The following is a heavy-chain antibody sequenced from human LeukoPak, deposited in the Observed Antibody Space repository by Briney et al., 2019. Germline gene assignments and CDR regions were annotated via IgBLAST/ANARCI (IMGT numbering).Heavy chain of an antibody. V-gene: IGHV4-59*01. CDR3: AREGGYYDSSGYFTNLDAFDI. CDR1: GGFISSYY. CDR2: IYYSGST. Sequence: SETLSLTCTVSGGFISSYYWSWIRQPPGEGLEWVGYIYYSGSTNYNRSLKSRVPISVDTSKDQFSLKLSSVTAADTAVYYCAREGGYYDSSGYFTNLDAFDIWGQGTMVTVSS. D-gene: IGHD3-22*01. J-gene: IGHJ3*02.